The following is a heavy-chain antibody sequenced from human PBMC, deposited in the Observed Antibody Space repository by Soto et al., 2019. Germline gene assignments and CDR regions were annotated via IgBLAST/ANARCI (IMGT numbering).Heavy chain of an antibody. CDR1: GFTFSTYW. J-gene: IGHJ4*02. Sequence: EVQLVESGGGLVQPGGSLRLSCAASGFTFSTYWMFWVRQDPGRGLMWVSRITGDGNTTTYADSVRGRFTISRDNAKNTLYLQMDSLRAEDTAVYFCTRGGYYASSYYWGQGTLVTVSS. CDR3: TRGGYYASSYY. CDR2: ITGDGNTT. D-gene: IGHD3-10*01. V-gene: IGHV3-74*01.